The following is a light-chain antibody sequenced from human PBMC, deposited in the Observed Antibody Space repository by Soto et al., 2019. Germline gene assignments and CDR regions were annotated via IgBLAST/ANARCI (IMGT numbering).Light chain of an antibody. CDR3: QQYNNWPGT. CDR2: DAS. CDR1: QSVSSD. J-gene: IGKJ1*01. Sequence: EIVMTQSPATLSVSPGERATLSCRASQSVSSDLAWYQQKPGQPPRLLIYDASTRATGIPARFSGSGSGTEFTLTISSLQSEDFAVYYCQQYNNWPGTFGQGTKVEIK. V-gene: IGKV3-15*01.